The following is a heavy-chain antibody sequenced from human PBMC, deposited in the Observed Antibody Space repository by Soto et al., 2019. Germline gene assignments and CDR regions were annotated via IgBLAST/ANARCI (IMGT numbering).Heavy chain of an antibody. CDR1: GGSISSGGYY. J-gene: IGHJ6*02. CDR2: INHSGST. Sequence: PSETLSLTCAVSGGSISSGGYYWTWIRQPPGKGLEWIGEINHSGSTNYNPSLKSRVTISVDTSKNQFSLKLSSVTAADTAVYYCARDYVWGSYRLSPPYYYYYYGMDVWGQGTTVTVSS. D-gene: IGHD3-16*02. CDR3: ARDYVWGSYRLSPPYYYYYYGMDV. V-gene: IGHV4-34*01.